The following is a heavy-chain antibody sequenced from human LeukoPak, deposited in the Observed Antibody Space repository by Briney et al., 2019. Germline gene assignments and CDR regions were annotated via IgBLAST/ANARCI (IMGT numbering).Heavy chain of an antibody. J-gene: IGHJ3*02. D-gene: IGHD5-12*01. V-gene: IGHV3-23*01. CDR3: ARVGYDFPPWGAFDI. CDR2: ISGSGGST. CDR1: GFIGSDGY. Sequence: PGGSLRLSCAVSGFIGSDGYMNWVRQAPGKGLEWLSAISGSGGSTYYADSVKGRFTISRDNSKNTLYLQMNSLRAEDTAVYYCARVGYDFPPWGAFDIWGQGTMVTVSS.